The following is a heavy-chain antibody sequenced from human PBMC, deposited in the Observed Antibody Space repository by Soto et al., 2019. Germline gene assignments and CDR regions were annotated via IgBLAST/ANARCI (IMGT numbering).Heavy chain of an antibody. Sequence: EVQLVESGGGLVNPGGSLRLSCAASGITFTYAWMTWVRQAPGRGLEWVGRVKSEAGGGTIDYAARVKGRFTISRDDSRSILYLQINSLNSEDIAVYYCGNIGDLPADDVFSKCGQGTGVSV. CDR2: VKSEAGGGTI. D-gene: IGHD2-2*01. CDR1: GITFTYAW. V-gene: IGHV3-15*01. J-gene: IGHJ3*02. CDR3: GNIGDLPADDVFSK.